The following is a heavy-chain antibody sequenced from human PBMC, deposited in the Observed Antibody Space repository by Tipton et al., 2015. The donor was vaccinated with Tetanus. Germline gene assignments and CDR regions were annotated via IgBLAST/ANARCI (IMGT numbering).Heavy chain of an antibody. D-gene: IGHD1-26*01. CDR3: AREGCLISGCLIVGAPDY. CDR2: INPNSGGT. CDR1: GYTFTGYY. J-gene: IGHJ4*02. Sequence: QVQLVQSGAEVKKPGASVKVSCKASGYTFTGYYMHWVRQAPGQGLEWMGRINPNSGGTNYAQKFQGRVTMTRDTSISTAYMELSRLRSDDTAVYYCAREGCLISGCLIVGAPDYWGQGTLVTVSS. V-gene: IGHV1-2*06.